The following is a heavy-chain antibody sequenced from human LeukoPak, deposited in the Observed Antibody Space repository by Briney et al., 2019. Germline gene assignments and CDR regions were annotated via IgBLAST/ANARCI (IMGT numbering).Heavy chain of an antibody. V-gene: IGHV1-18*01. CDR2: ISAYNGNT. CDR1: GYTFTNYG. J-gene: IGHJ5*02. Sequence: ASVTVSCKASGYTFTNYGISWVRQAPGQGLEWMGWISAYNGNTKSAQRFQGRVTMTTDTPTSTAYMELRSLRSDDTSVYYCARSKDCSGGSCYPRGDWFDPWGQGTLVTVSS. D-gene: IGHD2-15*01. CDR3: ARSKDCSGGSCYPRGDWFDP.